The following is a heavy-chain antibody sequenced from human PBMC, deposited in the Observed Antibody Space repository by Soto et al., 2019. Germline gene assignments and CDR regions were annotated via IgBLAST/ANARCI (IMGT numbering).Heavy chain of an antibody. CDR3: TRRGGIYYYMDV. CDR1: GFTFSGSA. CDR2: IRSKANSYAT. V-gene: IGHV3-73*01. D-gene: IGHD3-16*01. J-gene: IGHJ6*03. Sequence: EVQLVESGGGLVQPGGSLKLSCAASGFTFSGSAMQWVRQASGKGLEWVGRIRSKANSYATAYAASVKGRFTISRDDSKNTAYLQMNSLKTEDTAVYYCTRRGGIYYYMDVWGKGTTVTVSS.